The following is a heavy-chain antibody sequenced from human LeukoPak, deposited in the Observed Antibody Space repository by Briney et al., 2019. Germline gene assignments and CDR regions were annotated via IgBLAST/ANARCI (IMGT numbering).Heavy chain of an antibody. Sequence: GGSLRLSCAASGFTVSTNYMTWVRQAPGKGLEWVSVIYSGGTTYYADSVKGRFSISRDNSKNTLYFQMNSLRAEDTAVYYCARYDYGRSGFDYWGQGTLVTVSS. CDR3: ARYDYGRSGFDY. V-gene: IGHV3-66*01. CDR1: GFTVSTNY. CDR2: IYSGGTT. D-gene: IGHD5-12*01. J-gene: IGHJ4*02.